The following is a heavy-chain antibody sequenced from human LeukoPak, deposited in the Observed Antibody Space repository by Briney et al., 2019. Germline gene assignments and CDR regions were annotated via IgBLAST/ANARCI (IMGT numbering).Heavy chain of an antibody. D-gene: IGHD5-18*01. J-gene: IGHJ4*02. CDR1: GFTFSSYD. CDR3: ARGYSYGYRGVNYFDY. Sequence: GGSLRLSCAASGFTFSSYDMHWVRQATGKGLEWVSAIGTAGDTYYPGSVKGRFTISRENAKNSLYLQMNSLRAGDTAVYYCARGYSYGYRGVNYFDYWGQGTLVTVSS. V-gene: IGHV3-13*01. CDR2: IGTAGDT.